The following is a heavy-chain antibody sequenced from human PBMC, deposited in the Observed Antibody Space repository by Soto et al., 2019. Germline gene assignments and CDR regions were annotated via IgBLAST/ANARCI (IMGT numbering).Heavy chain of an antibody. V-gene: IGHV1-8*01. CDR2: MNPNSGNT. Sequence: GASVKVSCKASGYTFTSYDINWVRQATGQGLEWMGWMNPNSGNTGYAQKFQGRVTMTRNTSINTAYMELSSLRSEDTAVYYCARQGYYYYYMDVWGKGTTVTVSS. CDR3: ARQGYYYYYMDV. CDR1: GYTFTSYD. J-gene: IGHJ6*03.